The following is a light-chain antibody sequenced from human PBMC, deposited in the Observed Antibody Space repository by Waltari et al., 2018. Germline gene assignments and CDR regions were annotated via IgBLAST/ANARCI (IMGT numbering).Light chain of an antibody. J-gene: IGKJ3*01. CDR1: QSVRSY. Sequence: EIVLTQSPATLSLSPGDRAPLSCRARQSVRSYFAWYQQKPGQAPRLLIFDASNRATGTPARFSGSGSGTDFTLTISSLEPEDFAVYYCQQRSNSRFTFGPGTKVDIK. V-gene: IGKV3-11*01. CDR2: DAS. CDR3: QQRSNSRFT.